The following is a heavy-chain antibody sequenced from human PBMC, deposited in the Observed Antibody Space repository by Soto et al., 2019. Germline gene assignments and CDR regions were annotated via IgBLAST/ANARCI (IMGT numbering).Heavy chain of an antibody. Sequence: GGSLRLSCAASGFAVSSNHMSWVRQAPGKGLEWVSVIYSGGSTYYADSVKGRFTISRDNSKNTLYLQMNSLRAEDTAVYYCARDASSGYYTTPRYYFDYWGQGTLVTVSS. CDR1: GFAVSSNH. CDR3: ARDASSGYYTTPRYYFDY. CDR2: IYSGGST. V-gene: IGHV3-66*01. J-gene: IGHJ4*02. D-gene: IGHD3-22*01.